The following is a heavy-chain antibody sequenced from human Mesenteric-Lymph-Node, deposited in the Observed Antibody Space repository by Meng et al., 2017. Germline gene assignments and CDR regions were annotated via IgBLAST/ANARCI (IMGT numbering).Heavy chain of an antibody. Sequence: QVQLQQAGPGLVKPSQTPSRTCAISGDSVSSNSAAWNWIRQSPSRGLEWLGRTYYRSKWYHEYAVSVKSRITISPDTPKNQFSLQLNSMTPEDTAVDYCARGINGGCGDWGQGTLVTVSS. J-gene: IGHJ4*02. D-gene: IGHD4-23*01. CDR2: TYYRSKWYH. CDR3: ARGINGGCGD. V-gene: IGHV6-1*01. CDR1: GDSVSSNSAA.